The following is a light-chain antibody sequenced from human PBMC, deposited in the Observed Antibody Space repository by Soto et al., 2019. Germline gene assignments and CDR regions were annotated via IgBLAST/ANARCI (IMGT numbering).Light chain of an antibody. V-gene: IGKV1-39*01. Sequence: DIQMTQSPSSLSASVGDTVTITCRASQSISTYLTWYQQKPGKAPKLLIYAAYNLQSGVPSRFSGSGSGTDFTLTISSLQPEDFAAYYCLQSYDMPWTFGQGTKVEIK. CDR3: LQSYDMPWT. CDR2: AAY. CDR1: QSISTY. J-gene: IGKJ1*01.